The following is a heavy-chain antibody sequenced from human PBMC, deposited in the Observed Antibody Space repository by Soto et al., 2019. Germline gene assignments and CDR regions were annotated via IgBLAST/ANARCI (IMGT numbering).Heavy chain of an antibody. D-gene: IGHD3-10*01. CDR2: IRGFSPYT. J-gene: IGHJ6*02. Sequence: LRLSCISSGFTFRTYTMNWVRQAPGKGLEWVSGIRGFSPYTFYAESVKGRFTISRDNAKNSLYLQMNSLRAEDTAVYYCARDRGYDAHAYYYNAMDVWGQGTTVTVSS. CDR3: ARDRGYDAHAYYYNAMDV. V-gene: IGHV3-21*01. CDR1: GFTFRTYT.